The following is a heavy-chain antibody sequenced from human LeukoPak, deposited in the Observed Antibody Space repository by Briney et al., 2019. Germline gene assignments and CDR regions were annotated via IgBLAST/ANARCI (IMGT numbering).Heavy chain of an antibody. D-gene: IGHD6-6*01. CDR2: ISPGDSDT. J-gene: IGHJ4*02. V-gene: IGHV5-51*01. Sequence: GESLKISCKGSGYSFNSYWIGGVRQMPGKGLEWMGIISPGDSDTRYSPSFQGQVTITGDKSISTAYLQWSSLKASDTAMYYCARRSSIAVRVFDYWGQGTLVTVSS. CDR3: ARRSSIAVRVFDY. CDR1: GYSFNSYW.